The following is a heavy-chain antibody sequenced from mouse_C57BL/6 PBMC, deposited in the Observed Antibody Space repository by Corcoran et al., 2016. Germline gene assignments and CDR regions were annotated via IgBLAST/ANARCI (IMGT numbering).Heavy chain of an antibody. D-gene: IGHD2-1*01. CDR2: INTYSGVP. CDR1: GYTFTTYG. CDR3: ANGKPSYWYFDV. J-gene: IGHJ1*03. Sequence: QIQLVQSGPELKKPGETVKISCKASGYTFTTYGMSWVKQAPGKGLKWMGWINTYSGVPTYADDFKGRFAFSLETSASTAYLQINNLKNEDTATYFCANGKPSYWYFDVWGTGTTVTVSS. V-gene: IGHV9-3*01.